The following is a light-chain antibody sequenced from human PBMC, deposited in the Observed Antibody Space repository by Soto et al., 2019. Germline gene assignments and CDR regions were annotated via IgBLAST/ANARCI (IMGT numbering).Light chain of an antibody. CDR3: QQYNNWPIT. Sequence: EIVLTQSPGTLSLSPGEGATLSCRASQSVDSNYLAWYQQKPGQAPRLLIYGASTRATGIPARFSGSGSGTEFTLTISSLQSEDFAVYYCQQYNNWPITFGQGTRLEIK. CDR1: QSVDSN. J-gene: IGKJ5*01. V-gene: IGKV3-15*01. CDR2: GAS.